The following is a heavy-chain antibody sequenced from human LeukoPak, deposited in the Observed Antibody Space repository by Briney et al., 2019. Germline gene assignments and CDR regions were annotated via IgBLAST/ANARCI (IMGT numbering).Heavy chain of an antibody. Sequence: SETLSLTCTVSGGSISSSSYYWGWIRQPPGKGLEWIGSIYYSGSTYYNPSLKSRVTISVDTSKNQFSLKLSSVTAADTAVYYCARLRWLAWVDWGQGTLVTVSS. CDR2: IYYSGST. CDR1: GGSISSSSYY. D-gene: IGHD6-19*01. V-gene: IGHV4-39*01. J-gene: IGHJ4*02. CDR3: ARLRWLAWVD.